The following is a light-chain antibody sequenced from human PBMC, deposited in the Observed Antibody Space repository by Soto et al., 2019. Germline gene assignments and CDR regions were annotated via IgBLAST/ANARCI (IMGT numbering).Light chain of an antibody. J-gene: IGKJ5*01. V-gene: IGKV3-11*01. Sequence: EVVLTQSPATLPLSPGERATLSCRASQSVGTFLGWYQQKPGQVPRLLIYDTSKRATGIPARFSGSGSGTDFFLTISSLAPEDIAVYYCQHRSNWPPGFGQGTRLEI. CDR3: QHRSNWPPG. CDR2: DTS. CDR1: QSVGTF.